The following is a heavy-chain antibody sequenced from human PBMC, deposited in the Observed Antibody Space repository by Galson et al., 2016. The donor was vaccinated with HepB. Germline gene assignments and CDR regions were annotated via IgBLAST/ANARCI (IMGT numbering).Heavy chain of an antibody. CDR1: GFTFRSYD. V-gene: IGHV3-23*01. Sequence: SLRLSCAASGFTFRSYDMSWVRQAPGKGLEWVSGINYSGSNTYYADSVKGRFIISRDNSKNTLYLQMNSRRVEDSAVYYCAKGKRYSDSGSYYVDYWGQGTLVTVSS. D-gene: IGHD3-10*01. CDR2: INYSGSNT. CDR3: AKGKRYSDSGSYYVDY. J-gene: IGHJ4*02.